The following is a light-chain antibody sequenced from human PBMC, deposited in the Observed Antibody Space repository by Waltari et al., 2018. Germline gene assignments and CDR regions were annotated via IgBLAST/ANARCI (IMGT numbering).Light chain of an antibody. CDR2: GAS. CDR1: QSVSSN. CDR3: QQYNTWPPQDT. Sequence: EIVMTQSPATLSVSPGERATLSCRASQSVSSNLAWYQQKPGQAPRPLIYGASTRATGIPAISSLQSEDFAVYYCQQYNTWPPQDTFGQGTKLEI. J-gene: IGKJ2*01. V-gene: IGKV3-15*01.